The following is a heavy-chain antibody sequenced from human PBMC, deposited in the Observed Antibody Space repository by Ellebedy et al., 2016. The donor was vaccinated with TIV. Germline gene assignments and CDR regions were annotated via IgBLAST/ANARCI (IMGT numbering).Heavy chain of an antibody. CDR1: GFTFSNAW. CDR3: VRDDDTDGNYFDF. Sequence: GESLKISCAASGFTFSNAWMNWVRQAPGKGLEWVGRIKSKTDGGTTDYAAPVKGRFTVSRDNSMNTLSLQMNSLRVEDTAVYSCVRDDDTDGNYFDFWGQGTLVIVSS. CDR2: IKSKTDGGTT. D-gene: IGHD5-24*01. J-gene: IGHJ4*02. V-gene: IGHV3-15*07.